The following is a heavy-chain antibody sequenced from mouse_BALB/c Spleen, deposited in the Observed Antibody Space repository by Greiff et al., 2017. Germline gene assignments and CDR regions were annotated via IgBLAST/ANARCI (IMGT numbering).Heavy chain of an antibody. CDR3: SHYYGSSYGY. CDR2: IYPGNSDT. J-gene: IGHJ2*01. V-gene: IGHV1-5*01. CDR1: GYTFTSYW. Sequence: VHVKQSGTVLARPGASVKMSCKASGYTFTSYWMHWVKQRPGQGLEWIGAIYPGNSDTSYNQKFKGKAKLTAVTSTSTAYMELSSLTNEDSAVYYCSHYYGSSYGYWGQGTTLTVSS. D-gene: IGHD1-1*01.